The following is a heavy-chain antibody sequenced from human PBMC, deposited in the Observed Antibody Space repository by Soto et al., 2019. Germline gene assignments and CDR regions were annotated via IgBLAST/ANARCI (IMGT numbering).Heavy chain of an antibody. CDR1: GFTFSSYA. D-gene: IGHD6-13*01. J-gene: IGHJ2*01. V-gene: IGHV3-23*01. Sequence: EVQLLESGGGLVQPGGSLRLSCAASGFTFSSYAMTWVRQASGKGLEWVSAISGSGGSTYYADSVKGRFTISRDNSKNTLYLQMNSLRAEDTAVYYCAKYHSSSWSYWYFDLWGRGTLVTVSS. CDR3: AKYHSSSWSYWYFDL. CDR2: ISGSGGST.